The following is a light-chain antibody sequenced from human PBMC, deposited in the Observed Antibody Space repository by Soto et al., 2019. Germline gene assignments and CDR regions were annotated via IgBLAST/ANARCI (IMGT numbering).Light chain of an antibody. CDR2: GAS. CDR1: QTVRDN. Sequence: IVMTHSPATLSVSPGDRATLSCRASQTVRDNLAWYQQKPGQAPRLLIYGASTRATGIPARFSGSGSGTEFTLTIDSLQSEDFALYFCQQSNNWPYTFGQGTKLEIK. V-gene: IGKV3-15*01. CDR3: QQSNNWPYT. J-gene: IGKJ2*01.